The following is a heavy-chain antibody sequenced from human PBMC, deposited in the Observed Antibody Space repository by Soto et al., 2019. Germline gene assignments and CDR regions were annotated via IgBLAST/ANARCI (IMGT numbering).Heavy chain of an antibody. V-gene: IGHV4-39*02. Sequence: SETLSLTCIVSGGSISGTTYYWAWIRQPPGKGLEWIGSVYFDGSTYYNPSLKSRVTISVDTSMNHFSLRLTSVTAADTALYYCARGGISRIYQLPPFDPWGQGTLVTVS. CDR3: ARGGISRIYQLPPFDP. CDR1: GGSISGTTYY. J-gene: IGHJ5*02. CDR2: VYFDGST. D-gene: IGHD2-2*01.